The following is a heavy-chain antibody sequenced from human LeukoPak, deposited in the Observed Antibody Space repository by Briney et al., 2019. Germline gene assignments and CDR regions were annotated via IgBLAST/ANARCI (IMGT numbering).Heavy chain of an antibody. CDR3: ARQVTYYYYGMDV. D-gene: IGHD4-23*01. Sequence: YXGWIRXXXXXGXEWIGSIYYSGSTYYNPSLKSRVTISVDTSKNQFSLKLSSVTAADTAVYYCARQVTYYYYGMDVWGQGTTVTVSS. J-gene: IGHJ6*02. V-gene: IGHV4-39*01. CDR1: Y. CDR2: IYYSGST.